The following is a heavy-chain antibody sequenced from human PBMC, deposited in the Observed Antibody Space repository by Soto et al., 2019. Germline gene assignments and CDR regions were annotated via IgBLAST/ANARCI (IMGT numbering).Heavy chain of an antibody. D-gene: IGHD2-8*01. Sequence: TSGTLSLTCTVSGGSISPYYWNWIRQSPGKGLEWIGYVFHSGSTNYNPSLKGRVSISLDTSQNQFSLKLSSVTAADTAVYYCGIGTNDYTDYWGQGALVTVSS. CDR3: GIGTNDYTDY. V-gene: IGHV4-59*01. J-gene: IGHJ4*02. CDR1: GGSISPYY. CDR2: VFHSGST.